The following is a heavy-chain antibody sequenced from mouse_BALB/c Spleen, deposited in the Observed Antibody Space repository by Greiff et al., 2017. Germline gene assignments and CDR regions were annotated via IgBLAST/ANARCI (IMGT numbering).Heavy chain of an antibody. V-gene: IGHV1-63*01. J-gene: IGHJ3*01. CDR3: ARVLAAY. CDR1: GYAFTNYW. D-gene: IGHD1-1*01. Sequence: VQLQQSGAELVRPGTSVKISCKASGYAFTNYWLGWVKQRPGHGLEWIGDIYPGSGNTYYNEKFNGKATLTADKSSSTAYMQLSSLTSEDSAVYFCARVLAAYWGQGTLVTVSA. CDR2: IYPGSGNT.